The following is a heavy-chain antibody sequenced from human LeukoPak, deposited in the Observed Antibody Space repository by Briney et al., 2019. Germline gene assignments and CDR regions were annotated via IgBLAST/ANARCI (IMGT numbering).Heavy chain of an antibody. J-gene: IGHJ4*02. CDR1: GGSFSGYY. Sequence: PSETLSLTCAVYGGSFSGYYWSWIRQPPGKGLEWIGEINHSGSTNYNPSLKSRVTISVDTSKNQFSLKLSSVTAADTAVYYCARHSRIRALDYWGQGTLVTVSS. V-gene: IGHV4-34*01. D-gene: IGHD3-10*01. CDR2: INHSGST. CDR3: ARHSRIRALDY.